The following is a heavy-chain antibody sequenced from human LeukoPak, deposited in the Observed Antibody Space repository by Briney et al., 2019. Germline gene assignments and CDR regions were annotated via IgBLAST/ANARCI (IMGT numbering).Heavy chain of an antibody. CDR3: ARYSGSYYFDY. V-gene: IGHV4-34*01. Sequence: SETLSLTCAVYGGSFSGYYWSWIRQPPGKGLEWIGGINHSGSTNYNPSLKSRVTISVDTSKNQFSLKLSSVTAADTAVYYCARYSGSYYFDYWGQGTLVTVSS. J-gene: IGHJ4*02. CDR2: INHSGST. CDR1: GGSFSGYY. D-gene: IGHD3-10*01.